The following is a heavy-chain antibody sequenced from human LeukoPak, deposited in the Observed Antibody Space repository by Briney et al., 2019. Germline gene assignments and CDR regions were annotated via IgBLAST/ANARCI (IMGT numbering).Heavy chain of an antibody. D-gene: IGHD3-22*01. CDR2: IIPIFGTA. CDR3: ARGFYYDSSGYNYGGFDI. J-gene: IGHJ3*02. V-gene: IGHV1-69*01. CDR1: GGTFSSYA. Sequence: GSSVKVSCKASGGTFSSYAISWVRQAPGQGLEWMGGIIPIFGTANYAQKFQGRVTITADESTSTAYMELSSLRSEDTAVYYCARGFYYDSSGYNYGGFDIWGQGTMVTVSS.